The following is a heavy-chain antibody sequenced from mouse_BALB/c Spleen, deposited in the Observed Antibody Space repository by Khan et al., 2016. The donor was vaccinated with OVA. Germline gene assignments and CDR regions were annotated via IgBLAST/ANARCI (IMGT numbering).Heavy chain of an antibody. CDR2: IWGDGST. V-gene: IGHV2-3*01. J-gene: IGHJ3*01. CDR1: GLSFTNYG. D-gene: IGHD2-2*01. Sequence: QVQLKESGPGLVAPSQSLSITCTVSGLSFTNYGISWIRQPPGKGLEWLGVIWGDGSTNYHSALISRLSINKDNSKSQVFLKLNSLQTDDTATYYCAIIYYGYDWFTYWGQGTLVTVSA. CDR3: AIIYYGYDWFTY.